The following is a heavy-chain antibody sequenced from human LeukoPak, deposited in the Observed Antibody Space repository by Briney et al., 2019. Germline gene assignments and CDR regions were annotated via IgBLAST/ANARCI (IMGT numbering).Heavy chain of an antibody. CDR3: TTSPVPGIDY. CDR2: IKSKIHGGTI. D-gene: IGHD6-19*01. CDR1: VVTFDKAW. J-gene: IGHJ4*02. Sequence: GGALRLSCAASVVTFDKAWMTCGRQAPGRGPEWVGRIKSKIHGGTIDYAAPVKGRFTISRDDSENTVYLQMSSLRTEDTAMYYCTTSPVPGIDYWGQGIQVTVSS. V-gene: IGHV3-15*01.